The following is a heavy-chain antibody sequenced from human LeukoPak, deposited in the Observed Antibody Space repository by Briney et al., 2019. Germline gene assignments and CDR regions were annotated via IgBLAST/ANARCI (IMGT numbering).Heavy chain of an antibody. CDR3: ARSKVRGVITYYFDC. CDR1: GGSISSGSYY. CDR2: IYTSGST. V-gene: IGHV4-61*02. D-gene: IGHD3-10*01. J-gene: IGHJ4*02. Sequence: SETLSLTCTVSGGSISSGSYYWSWIRQPAGKGLEWIGRIYTSGSTNYNPSLKSRVTISVDTSKNQFSLKLSSVTAADTAVYYCARSKVRGVITYYFDCWGQGTLVTVSS.